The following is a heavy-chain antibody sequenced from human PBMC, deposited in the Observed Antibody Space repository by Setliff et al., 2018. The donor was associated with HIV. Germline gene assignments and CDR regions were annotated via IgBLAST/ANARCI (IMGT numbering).Heavy chain of an antibody. V-gene: IGHV3-30*02. CDR3: AKVFLFGIDVFDI. CDR1: GFTFTAHG. CDR2: INYDENSE. Sequence: SLRLSCAASGFTFTAHGMHWVRLAPDKGLEWVAFINYDENSEYYADSVKGRVTISKDNSKNTLYLQMSSLRDEDTAVYYCAKVFLFGIDVFDIWGQGTMVTVSS. D-gene: IGHD3-16*01. J-gene: IGHJ3*02.